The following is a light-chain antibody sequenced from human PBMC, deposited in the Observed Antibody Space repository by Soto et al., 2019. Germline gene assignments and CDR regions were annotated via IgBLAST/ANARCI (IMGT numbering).Light chain of an antibody. J-gene: IGLJ3*02. V-gene: IGLV1-40*01. Sequence: QSVLTQPPSVSGAPGQRVTISCTGSSSNIGAGYDVHWYQQLPGTAPKLLIYGNSNRPSGVPDRLSGSKSGTSASRAITGLQAEDEADYYGQSYEGSLSGWVFGGGTKGPS. CDR3: QSYEGSLSGWV. CDR2: GNS. CDR1: SSNIGAGYD.